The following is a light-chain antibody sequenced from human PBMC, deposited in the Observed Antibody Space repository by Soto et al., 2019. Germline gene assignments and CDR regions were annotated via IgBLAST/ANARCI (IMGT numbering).Light chain of an antibody. Sequence: GDRVTITCRASQSISSYLNWYQQKPGKVPKLLIYAASSLQSGVPSRFSGSGSGTDFTLTISSLQPEDSATYYCQQSYNMPVTFGQGTKVEIK. CDR2: AAS. V-gene: IGKV1-39*01. J-gene: IGKJ1*01. CDR1: QSISSY. CDR3: QQSYNMPVT.